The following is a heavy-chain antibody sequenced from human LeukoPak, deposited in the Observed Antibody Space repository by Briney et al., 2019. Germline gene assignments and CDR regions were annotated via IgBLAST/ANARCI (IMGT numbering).Heavy chain of an antibody. CDR2: IKSDGSST. CDR3: ARGGAAADY. CDR1: GFTFSRYW. V-gene: IGHV3-74*01. D-gene: IGHD6-13*01. J-gene: IGHJ4*02. Sequence: GGSLRLSCAASGFTFSRYWMHWVRQAPGKGLVWVSCIKSDGSSTSIADSAKGRFTISRDNAKNTVYLQMNSLRAEDTAVYYCARGGAAADYWGQGTLVTVSS.